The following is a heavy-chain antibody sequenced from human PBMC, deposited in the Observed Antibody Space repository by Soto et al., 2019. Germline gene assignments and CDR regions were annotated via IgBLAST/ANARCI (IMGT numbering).Heavy chain of an antibody. Sequence: QVQLVESGGGVVQPGRSLRLSCAASGFTFSSYAMHWVRQAPGKGLEWVAVISYDGSNKYYADSVKGRFTISRDNSKNTLYLQMNSLRAEDTAVYYCERDRGGGGEYYYYGMDVWGQGTTVTVSS. D-gene: IGHD3-16*01. J-gene: IGHJ6*02. CDR2: ISYDGSNK. CDR3: ERDRGGGGEYYYYGMDV. V-gene: IGHV3-30-3*01. CDR1: GFTFSSYA.